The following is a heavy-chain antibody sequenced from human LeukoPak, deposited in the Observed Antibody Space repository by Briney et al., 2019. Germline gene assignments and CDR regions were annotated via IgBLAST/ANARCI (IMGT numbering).Heavy chain of an antibody. D-gene: IGHD3-3*01. J-gene: IGHJ5*02. Sequence: GESLKISCKGSGYSFTSYWIGWVRQMPGKGLEWMGIIYPGDSDTRYSPSFQGQVTISADKSISTAYLQWSSLKASDTAMYYCARTDNYDFWSGYYKEFYNWFDPWGQGTLVTVSS. CDR2: IYPGDSDT. CDR3: ARTDNYDFWSGYYKEFYNWFDP. V-gene: IGHV5-51*01. CDR1: GYSFTSYW.